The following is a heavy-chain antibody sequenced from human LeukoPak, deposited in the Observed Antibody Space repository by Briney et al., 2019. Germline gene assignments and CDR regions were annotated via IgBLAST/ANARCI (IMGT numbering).Heavy chain of an antibody. CDR1: GYSFTSYW. D-gene: IGHD4-17*01. CDR2: IYPADSNT. J-gene: IGHJ4*02. V-gene: IGHV5-51*01. CDR3: VRARKGDYYWGDY. Sequence: GESLKISCKGSGYSFTSYWIGWVRQMPGRGLEWMGIIYPADSNTRYSPSFQGQVTISADKSLTTAYLQWSSLKASDTAMYYCVRARKGDYYWGDYWGQGPLVTVSS.